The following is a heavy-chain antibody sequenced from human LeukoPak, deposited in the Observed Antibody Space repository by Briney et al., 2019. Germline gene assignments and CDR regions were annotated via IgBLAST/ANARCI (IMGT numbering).Heavy chain of an antibody. D-gene: IGHD3-22*01. CDR3: ARGRGYDSGTYNYAFSDY. V-gene: IGHV3-33*01. Sequence: GGSLRLSCAASGFTFSNYGMHWVRQAPGKGLEWVAVICNDGVTKYYADSVKGRFTISRDNSKNTLYLQVNSLRTEDTAVYYCARGRGYDSGTYNYAFSDYWGQGTLVTVSS. CDR2: ICNDGVTK. J-gene: IGHJ4*02. CDR1: GFTFSNYG.